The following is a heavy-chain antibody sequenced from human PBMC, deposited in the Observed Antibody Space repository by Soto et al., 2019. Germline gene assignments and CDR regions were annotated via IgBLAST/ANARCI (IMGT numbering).Heavy chain of an antibody. CDR2: IFLSEST. V-gene: IGHV4-59*08. CDR1: GGSISSYH. J-gene: IGHJ4*02. D-gene: IGHD6-19*01. Sequence: PSETLSLTCTVSGGSISSYHWSWIRQPPGKGLEWIGYIFLSESTNYNPSLKSRVTISVDTSTNQFSLKVRSVTAADTAVYYCARHGGYRSGWALFDDWGLRTLDTVSS. CDR3: ARHGGYRSGWALFDD.